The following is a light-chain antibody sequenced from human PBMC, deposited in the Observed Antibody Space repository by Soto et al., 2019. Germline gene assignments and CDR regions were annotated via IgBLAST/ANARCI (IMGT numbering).Light chain of an antibody. Sequence: HSALTQPHSASGSPGQSVTISCTGTSSDVGGYNYVSWYQQHPGKVPKLIIYEVNKRPSGVPDRFSGSKSGNTASLTVSGLQAEDEADYYCTSYAGGNNVFGTGTKLTVL. CDR1: SSDVGGYNY. CDR3: TSYAGGNNV. J-gene: IGLJ1*01. CDR2: EVN. V-gene: IGLV2-8*01.